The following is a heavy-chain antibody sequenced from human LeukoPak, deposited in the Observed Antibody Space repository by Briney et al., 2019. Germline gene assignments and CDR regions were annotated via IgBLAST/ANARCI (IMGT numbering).Heavy chain of an antibody. J-gene: IGHJ6*03. CDR1: GYTFTSYG. CDR2: ISVYNGNT. Sequence: AAVKVSCKASGYTFTSYGTSWVRQAPGQGLEWMGWISVYNGNTNYAQKVQGRGTMTTDTSTSTAYMELRSLRSDDTAVYYFARVAVTVDYYYYMDVWGKGTTVSVSS. CDR3: ARVAVTVDYYYYMDV. V-gene: IGHV1-18*01. D-gene: IGHD4-11*01.